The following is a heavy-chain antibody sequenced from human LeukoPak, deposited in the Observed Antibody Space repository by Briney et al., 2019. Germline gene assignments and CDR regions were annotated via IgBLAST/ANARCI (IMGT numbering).Heavy chain of an antibody. D-gene: IGHD3-3*01. J-gene: IGHJ6*02. CDR3: ARQESLRFLEWLPHYYYYYGMDV. Sequence: PGRSLRLSCAASGFTFSSYGMHWVRQAPGKGLEWVAVIRYDGSNKYYADSVKGRFTISRDNSKNTLYLQMNSLRAEDTAVYYCARQESLRFLEWLPHYYYYYGMDVWGQGTTVTVSS. CDR2: IRYDGSNK. V-gene: IGHV3-33*01. CDR1: GFTFSSYG.